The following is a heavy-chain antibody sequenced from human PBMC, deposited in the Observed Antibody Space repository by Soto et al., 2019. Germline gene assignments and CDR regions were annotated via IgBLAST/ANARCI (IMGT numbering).Heavy chain of an antibody. J-gene: IGHJ6*02. V-gene: IGHV4-59*01. CDR2: IYYSGST. Sequence: NPSETLSLTCTVSGGSISSYYWSWVRQPPGKGLEWIGYIYYSGSTNYNPSLKSRVTISVDTSKNQFSLKLSSVTAADTAVYYCARVWPPGTVVSHHYYDGMDVWGQGTTVTVSS. D-gene: IGHD2-15*01. CDR3: ARVWPPGTVVSHHYYDGMDV. CDR1: GGSISSYY.